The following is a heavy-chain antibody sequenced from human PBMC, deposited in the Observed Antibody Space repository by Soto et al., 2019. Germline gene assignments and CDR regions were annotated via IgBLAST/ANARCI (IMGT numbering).Heavy chain of an antibody. CDR2: INHSGST. CDR1: GGSFSGYY. Sequence: QVQLQQWGAGLLKPSETLSLTCAVYGGSFSGYYWSWIRQPPGKGLEWIGEINHSGSTNYNPSLKSRVTISVDTSKNQCSLKLSHVTAADTAVYYCARVRYYYDSSGYYLRRDYYYGMDVWGQGTTVTVSS. D-gene: IGHD3-22*01. V-gene: IGHV4-34*01. J-gene: IGHJ6*02. CDR3: ARVRYYYDSSGYYLRRDYYYGMDV.